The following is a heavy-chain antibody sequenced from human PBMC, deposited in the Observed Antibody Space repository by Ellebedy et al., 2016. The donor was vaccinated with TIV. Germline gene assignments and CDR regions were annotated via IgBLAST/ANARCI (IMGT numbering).Heavy chain of an antibody. CDR3: ARDRDSTGYYSP. CDR2: IYYIGSA. J-gene: IGHJ5*02. D-gene: IGHD3-22*01. CDR1: GGSISNYY. Sequence: MPSETLSLTCTVSGGSISNYYWTWIRQPPGKGLEWIGYIYYIGSANYNPSLKSRLTISVDTSRNQFSLKLNSVTAADTAVYYCARDRDSTGYYSPWGQGILVTVSS. V-gene: IGHV4-59*13.